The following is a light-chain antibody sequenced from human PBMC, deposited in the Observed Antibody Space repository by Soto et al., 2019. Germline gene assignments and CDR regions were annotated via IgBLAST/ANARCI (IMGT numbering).Light chain of an antibody. V-gene: IGLV4-69*01. CDR2: LNSDGSH. J-gene: IGLJ1*01. CDR1: SGHSSYA. Sequence: QSVLTQSPSASASLGASVKLTCTLSSGHSSYAIAWHQQQPEKGPRYLMKLNSDGSHSKGDGIPDRFSGSSSGAERYLTISLLQSEDDADYYCQTWGTGIKVFGTGTKLTVL. CDR3: QTWGTGIKV.